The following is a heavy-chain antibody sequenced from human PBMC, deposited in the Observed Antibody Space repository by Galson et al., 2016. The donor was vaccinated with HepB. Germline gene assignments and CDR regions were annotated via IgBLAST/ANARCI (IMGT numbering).Heavy chain of an antibody. Sequence: LSLTCTVSGGSISSGDYYWTWIRQPPGKGLEWIGYIHYSGSTYYNPSLKSRVSISVDTSKNQFSLKVRSVTAADTPMYYCARRTDFWGQGTLVTVSS. D-gene: IGHD2-2*01. J-gene: IGHJ4*02. CDR3: ARRTDF. CDR1: GGSISSGDYY. V-gene: IGHV4-30-4*01. CDR2: IHYSGST.